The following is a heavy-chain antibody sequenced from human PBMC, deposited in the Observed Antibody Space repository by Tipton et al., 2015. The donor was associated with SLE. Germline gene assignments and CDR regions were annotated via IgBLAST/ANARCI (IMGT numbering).Heavy chain of an antibody. V-gene: IGHV3-21*01. CDR2: ISSSSSYI. Sequence: SLRLSCAASGFTFSSYSMNWVRQAPGKGLEWVSSISSSSSYIYYADSVKGRFTISRDNAKNSLYLQMNSLRAEDTAVYYCAREPGIAAAGPFDYWGQGTLVTVSS. J-gene: IGHJ4*02. D-gene: IGHD6-13*01. CDR1: GFTFSSYS. CDR3: AREPGIAAAGPFDY.